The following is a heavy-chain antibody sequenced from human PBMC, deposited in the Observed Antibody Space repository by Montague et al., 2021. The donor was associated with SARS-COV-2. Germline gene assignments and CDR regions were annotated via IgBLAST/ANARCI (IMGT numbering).Heavy chain of an antibody. Sequence: CAISGDSVSSNSAAWNWIRQSPSLGLEWLGRTYYMSKWYNDYAVSVKSRITINPDTSKNQFSLQLNSVTPEDTAVYYCARGGSWLYYFDYWGQGTLVTVSS. CDR3: ARGGSWLYYFDY. J-gene: IGHJ4*02. CDR2: TYYMSKWYN. D-gene: IGHD6-13*01. V-gene: IGHV6-1*01. CDR1: GDSVSSNSAA.